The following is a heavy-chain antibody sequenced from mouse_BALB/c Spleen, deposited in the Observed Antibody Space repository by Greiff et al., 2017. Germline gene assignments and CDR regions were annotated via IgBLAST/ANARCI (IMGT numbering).Heavy chain of an antibody. D-gene: IGHD2-1*01. CDR3: NAIIYFGGAMDY. V-gene: IGHV14-4*02. J-gene: IGHJ4*01. CDR2: IDPENGDT. CDR1: GFNIKDYY. Sequence: VQLQQSGAELVRPGASVKLSCTASGFNIKDYYMHWVKQRPEQGLEWIGWIDPENGDTEYAPKFQGKATMTADTSSNTAYLQLSSLTSEDTAVYYCNAIIYFGGAMDYWGQGTSVTVSS.